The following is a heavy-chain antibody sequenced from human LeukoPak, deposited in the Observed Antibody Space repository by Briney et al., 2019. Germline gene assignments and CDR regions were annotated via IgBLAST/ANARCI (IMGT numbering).Heavy chain of an antibody. Sequence: PSETLSLTCTVSGYSISSGYYWGWIRQPPGKGLEWSGSFFHSGNTYYNPSLQSRVTMSADTSNNQFSLKLNSVTAADTAVYYCARGRGYSSYYYMDVWGKGTTVTVSS. CDR2: FFHSGNT. CDR3: ARGRGYSSYYYMDV. D-gene: IGHD5-18*01. V-gene: IGHV4-38-2*02. J-gene: IGHJ6*03. CDR1: GYSISSGYY.